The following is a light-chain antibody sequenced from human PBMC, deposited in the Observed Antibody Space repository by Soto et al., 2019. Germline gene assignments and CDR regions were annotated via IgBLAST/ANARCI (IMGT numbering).Light chain of an antibody. V-gene: IGKV1-8*01. Sequence: AIRMTQSPSSLSASTGDRVTITCRASQGISSYLAWYQQKPGKAPKLLIYAASTLQSGVPSRFSGSGSWTDFTLPISCLQSEDFATYYCQQYYSYPRTFGQGTKVEIK. J-gene: IGKJ1*01. CDR1: QGISSY. CDR2: AAS. CDR3: QQYYSYPRT.